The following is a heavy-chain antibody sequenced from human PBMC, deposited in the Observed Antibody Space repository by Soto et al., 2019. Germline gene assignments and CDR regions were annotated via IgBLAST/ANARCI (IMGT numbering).Heavy chain of an antibody. CDR2: ISGNGRIT. J-gene: IGHJ6*02. CDR3: AREGAYSSGWYKGSGMDV. V-gene: IGHV3-23*01. Sequence: GGSLRLSCEASGFTFSSYAMNWVRQAPGTWLEWVAGISGNGRITHYADSVKGRFTVSRDNAKNSLYLQMNSLRDEDTAVYYCAREGAYSSGWYKGSGMDVWGQGXTVTVSS. CDR1: GFTFSSYA. D-gene: IGHD6-19*01.